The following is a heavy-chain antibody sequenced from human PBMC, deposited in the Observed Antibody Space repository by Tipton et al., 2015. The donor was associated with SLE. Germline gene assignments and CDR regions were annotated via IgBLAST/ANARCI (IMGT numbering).Heavy chain of an antibody. D-gene: IGHD3-3*01. V-gene: IGHV1-8*01. CDR3: AAHDFWSGYPHVIYYFAMNV. Sequence: QVQLVQSGAEVKKPGASVKVSCKASGYTFTSYEINWVRQATGQGLEWMGWMNPSSGNTVYAQKFQGRVTMTRNTSITTAYMELSSLRSEDTAVYYCAAHDFWSGYPHVIYYFAMNVWGQGTTVTVSS. CDR1: GYTFTSYE. CDR2: MNPSSGNT. J-gene: IGHJ6*02.